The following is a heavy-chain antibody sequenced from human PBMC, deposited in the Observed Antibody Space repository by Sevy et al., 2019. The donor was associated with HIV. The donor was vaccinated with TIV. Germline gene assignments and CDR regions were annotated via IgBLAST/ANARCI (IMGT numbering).Heavy chain of an antibody. J-gene: IGHJ4*02. CDR3: ARKARSDSSGSGVFDY. D-gene: IGHD3-22*01. Sequence: SETLSLTCTVSGGSISSSSYYWGWIRQPPGKGLEWIGSIYYSGSSYYNPSLKSRVTISVDTSKNQFSLRLSSVTAADTAVYYCARKARSDSSGSGVFDYWGQGTLVTVSS. CDR2: IYYSGSS. V-gene: IGHV4-39*01. CDR1: GGSISSSSYY.